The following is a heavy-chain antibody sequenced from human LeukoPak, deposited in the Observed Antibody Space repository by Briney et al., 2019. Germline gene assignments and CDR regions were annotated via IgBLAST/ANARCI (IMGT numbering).Heavy chain of an antibody. CDR1: GGSISSGNYY. D-gene: IGHD6-19*01. CDR3: ARDIHTSDWTKFDY. Sequence: SETLSLTCNVSGGSISSGNYYWSWIRQPAGKGLEWIGRIYSSGRTNYNPSLKSRVTISVDTSKNQFSLNLSSVTAADTAVYHCARDIHTSDWTKFDYWGQGTSVTVSS. V-gene: IGHV4-61*02. J-gene: IGHJ4*02. CDR2: IYSSGRT.